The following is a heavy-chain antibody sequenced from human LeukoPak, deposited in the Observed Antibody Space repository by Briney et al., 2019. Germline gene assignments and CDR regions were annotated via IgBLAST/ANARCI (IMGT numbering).Heavy chain of an antibody. CDR3: ARDSAADDNDFDV. CDR2: IWSHGNRK. J-gene: IGHJ3*01. D-gene: IGHD6-25*01. CDR1: GFSFSSYG. Sequence: AGGSLRLSCIPSGFSFSSYGMHWARQAPGKGLEWVAVIWSHGNRKHHSDSVEGRFAISRDNSKNILYLQMNNLRAEDTALYYCARDSAADDNDFDVWGQGTMVTVSS. V-gene: IGHV3-33*01.